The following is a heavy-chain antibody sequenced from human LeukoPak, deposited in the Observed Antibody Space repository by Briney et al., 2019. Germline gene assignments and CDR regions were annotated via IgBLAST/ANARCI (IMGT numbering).Heavy chain of an antibody. CDR2: IIPILGIA. CDR3: ARSSITWRYCSRMSCPREFDH. CDR1: GGTFSSYA. D-gene: IGHD2-2*01. V-gene: IGHV1-69*04. J-gene: IGHJ4*02. Sequence: PGASVKVSCKASGGTFSSYAISWVRQAPGQGLEWMGRIIPILGIANYAQKFQGRVTITADKSTSTAYMELSSLRFEDTAVYYCARSSITWRYCSRMSCPREFDHWGQGTLVTVSS.